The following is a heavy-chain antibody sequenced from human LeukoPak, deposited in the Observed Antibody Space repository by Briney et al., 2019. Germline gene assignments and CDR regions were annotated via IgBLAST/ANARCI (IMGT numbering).Heavy chain of an antibody. CDR2: ISTSSSYI. Sequence: GRSLRPSCAASAFTFISYSMNWVRQAPGKWLEWDSSISTSSSYIYYADSVKGRFTISRDNAKNSLYLQMSSLRSEDTAVYYCARGVWYYGSRPYWYFDLWGRGTLVTVSS. J-gene: IGHJ2*01. V-gene: IGHV3-21*04. CDR1: AFTFISYS. D-gene: IGHD3-10*01. CDR3: ARGVWYYGSRPYWYFDL.